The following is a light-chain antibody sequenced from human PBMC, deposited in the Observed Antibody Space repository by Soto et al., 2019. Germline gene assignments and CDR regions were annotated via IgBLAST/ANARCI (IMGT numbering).Light chain of an antibody. J-gene: IGKJ3*01. Sequence: EVRMTQSPATLSVSPGEGATLSCRASQSVSSKLAWYQQTPGQAPRLLIYGASTRATGIPARFSGSESGTEFALTISSLQSEDFAVYYCQQYDNWPFTFGPGTKVDIK. CDR1: QSVSSK. CDR3: QQYDNWPFT. CDR2: GAS. V-gene: IGKV3-15*01.